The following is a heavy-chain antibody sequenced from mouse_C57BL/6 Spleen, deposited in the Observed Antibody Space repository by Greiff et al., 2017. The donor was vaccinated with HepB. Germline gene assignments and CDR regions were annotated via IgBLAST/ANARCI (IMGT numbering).Heavy chain of an antibody. J-gene: IGHJ1*03. CDR3: ARGLITTVVAPDV. Sequence: EVQRVESGGGLVKPGGSLKLSCAASGFTFSDYGMHWVRQAPEKGLEWVAYISSGSSTIYYADTVKGRFTISRDNAKNTLFLQMTSLRSEDTAMYYCARGLITTVVAPDVWGTGTTVTVSS. CDR2: ISSGSSTI. D-gene: IGHD1-1*01. CDR1: GFTFSDYG. V-gene: IGHV5-17*01.